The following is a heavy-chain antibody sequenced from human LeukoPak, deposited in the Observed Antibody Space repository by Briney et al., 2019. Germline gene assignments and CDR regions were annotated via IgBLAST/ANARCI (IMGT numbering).Heavy chain of an antibody. V-gene: IGHV3-30*04. J-gene: IGHJ4*02. CDR1: GFTFSNYA. CDR2: ISYDGTNK. CDR3: ATYRQVLLPFES. Sequence: WGSLRLSRAASGFTFSNYAIHWVRQAPGKGLEWVSVISYDGTNKYYADSVKGRFTISRDNSKSTLFLQMNSLRAEDTAIYYCATYRQVLLPFESWGQGTLVTVSS. D-gene: IGHD5-18*01.